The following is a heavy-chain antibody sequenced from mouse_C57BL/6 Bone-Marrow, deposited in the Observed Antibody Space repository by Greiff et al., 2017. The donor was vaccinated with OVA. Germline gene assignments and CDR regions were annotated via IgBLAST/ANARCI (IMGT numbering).Heavy chain of an antibody. CDR3: ASLYYGSSYWYFDV. CDR2: ISNGGGST. CDR1: GFTFSDYY. J-gene: IGHJ1*03. Sequence: EVQVVESGGGLVQPGGSLKLSCAASGFTFSDYYMYWVRQTPEKRLEWVAYISNGGGSTYYPDTVKGRFTISRDNAKNTLYLQMSRLKSEDTAMYYCASLYYGSSYWYFDVWGTGTTVTVSS. D-gene: IGHD1-1*01. V-gene: IGHV5-12*01.